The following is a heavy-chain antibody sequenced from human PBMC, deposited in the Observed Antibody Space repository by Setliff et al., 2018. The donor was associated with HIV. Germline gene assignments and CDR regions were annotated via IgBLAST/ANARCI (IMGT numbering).Heavy chain of an antibody. Sequence: LSLTCSVSGGSISNFYWSWIRQPPGKGLEWVGHIYSTGDTNYNPSLKSRITMSMDTSKNQFSLQLSSVTAADTAVYYCARIPWVATLWGGAFDLWGHGTMVTVSS. CDR2: IYSTGDT. CDR1: GGSISNFY. V-gene: IGHV4-59*13. D-gene: IGHD5-12*01. J-gene: IGHJ3*01. CDR3: ARIPWVATLWGGAFDL.